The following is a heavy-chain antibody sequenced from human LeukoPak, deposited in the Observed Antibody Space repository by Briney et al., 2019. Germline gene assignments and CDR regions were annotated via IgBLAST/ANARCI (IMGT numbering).Heavy chain of an antibody. CDR2: LNSYAGST. J-gene: IGHJ4*02. Sequence: PGGSLSLSCAASGFTFSRYRMHWGRQAPGPGLVWVSLLNSYAGSTSYADSVKGRFTISRDNAKNTLYLQMNSLRAEDTAVYYCARDPPRRRYYDSSGYYYAPFDYWGQGTLVTVSS. CDR3: ARDPPRRRYYDSSGYYYAPFDY. V-gene: IGHV3-74*01. CDR1: GFTFSRYR. D-gene: IGHD3-22*01.